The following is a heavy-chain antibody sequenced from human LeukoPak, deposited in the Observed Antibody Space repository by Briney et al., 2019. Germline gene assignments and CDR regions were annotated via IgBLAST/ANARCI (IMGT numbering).Heavy chain of an antibody. V-gene: IGHV3-33*08. CDR1: EFTFNTYG. D-gene: IGHD6-19*01. Sequence: PGRSLRLSCAASEFTFNTYGMHWVRQAPGKGLQWVAVVWYDGSNKYYADSVKGRFTISRDNSKNTLYLQMNSLRAEDTAVYYCVRVAVAGNLNNWFDPWGQGTLVTVSS. CDR2: VWYDGSNK. CDR3: VRVAVAGNLNNWFDP. J-gene: IGHJ5*02.